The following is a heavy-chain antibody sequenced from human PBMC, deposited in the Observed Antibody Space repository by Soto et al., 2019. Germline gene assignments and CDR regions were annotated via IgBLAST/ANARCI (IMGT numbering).Heavy chain of an antibody. CDR1: GGSVNSANYY. CDR2: IYYNGNT. V-gene: IGHV4-61*01. Sequence: SETLSLTCSVSGGSVNSANYYWSWMRQPPGKGLEWIGFIYYNGNTKYNPSLKSRVTISLDTSKNQFSLNLTSVTAADAAVYYCSRDNSGYFPTYWGQGTLVTVSS. D-gene: IGHD3-22*01. CDR3: SRDNSGYFPTY. J-gene: IGHJ4*02.